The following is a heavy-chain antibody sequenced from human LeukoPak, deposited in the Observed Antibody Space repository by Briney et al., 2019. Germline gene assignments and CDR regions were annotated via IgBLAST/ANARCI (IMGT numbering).Heavy chain of an antibody. CDR2: ISSSGSTI. V-gene: IGHV3-48*03. CDR3: ARVCDRSSGWCFDY. D-gene: IGHD6-19*01. CDR1: GFTFSSYE. Sequence: GGSLRLSCAASGFTFSSYEMNWVRQAPGKGLEWVSYISSSGSTIYYADSVKGRFTISRDNAKNSLYLQMNSLRAEDTAVYYCARVCDRSSGWCFDYWGQGTLVTVSS. J-gene: IGHJ4*02.